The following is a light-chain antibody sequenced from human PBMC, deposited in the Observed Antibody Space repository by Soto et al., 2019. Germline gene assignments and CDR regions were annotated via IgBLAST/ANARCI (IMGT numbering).Light chain of an antibody. CDR2: DVS. Sequence: QSALTQPASVSGSHGQSITISCTGTSSDVGCYNYVSWHQEHRGNAPTLMFYDVSNRPSGVSHRFSGSKSGNTASLTICGLQADDEAEYYCSSYTISSTAFGGGTKLTVL. V-gene: IGLV2-14*01. J-gene: IGLJ2*01. CDR3: SSYTISSTA. CDR1: SSDVGCYNY.